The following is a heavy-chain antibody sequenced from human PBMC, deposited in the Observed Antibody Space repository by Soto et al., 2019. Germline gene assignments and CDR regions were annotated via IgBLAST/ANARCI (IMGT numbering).Heavy chain of an antibody. J-gene: IGHJ6*02. CDR1: GGTFSSYA. D-gene: IGHD3-3*01. V-gene: IGHV1-69*12. Sequence: QVQLVQSGAEVKKPGSSVKVSCKASGGTFSSYAISWVRQAPGQGLEWMGGIIPIFGTANYAQKFQGRVKITADESTSTAYMELSSLRYEDTAVYYCANERGIGVVGSGYYYGMDVWGQGTTVTVSS. CDR2: IIPIFGTA. CDR3: ANERGIGVVGSGYYYGMDV.